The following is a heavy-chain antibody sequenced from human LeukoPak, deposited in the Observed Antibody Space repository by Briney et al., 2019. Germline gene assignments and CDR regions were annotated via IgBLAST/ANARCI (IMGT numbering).Heavy chain of an antibody. CDR3: ASDYYDSSGYYSYAFDI. V-gene: IGHV1-8*01. CDR2: MNPNSGNT. D-gene: IGHD3-22*01. CDR1: GYTFTSYD. J-gene: IGHJ3*02. Sequence: ASVKVSCKASGYTFTSYDINWVRQATGQGLEWMGWMNPNSGNTGYAQKFQGRVTMTRNTSISTAYMELSSLRSEDTAVYYCASDYYDSSGYYSYAFDIWGQGTMVTVSS.